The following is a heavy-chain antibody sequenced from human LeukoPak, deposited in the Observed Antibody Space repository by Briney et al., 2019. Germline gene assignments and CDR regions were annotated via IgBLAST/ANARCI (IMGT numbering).Heavy chain of an antibody. V-gene: IGHV3-7*01. D-gene: IGHD5-24*01. J-gene: IGHJ4*02. CDR3: ARETPRRGETRDGYR. Sequence: GGSLRLSCAASGFTFKKYWMNWVRQVPGKGLECLANIKEDGSETYYADSVKGQFTISRDNPKNLLFLQINSLRVEDTAVYYCARETPRRGETRDGYRWGQGTLVTVSS. CDR1: GFTFKKYW. CDR2: IKEDGSET.